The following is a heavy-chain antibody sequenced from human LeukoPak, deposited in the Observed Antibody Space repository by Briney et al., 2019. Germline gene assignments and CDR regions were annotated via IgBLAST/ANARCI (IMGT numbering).Heavy chain of an antibody. D-gene: IGHD3-22*01. CDR2: INPNSGGT. CDR1: GYTFTGYY. J-gene: IGHJ4*02. CDR3: ARDTRSKRAYYYDSSGSDY. Sequence: GASVKVSCKASGYTFTGYYMHWVRQAPGQGREWMGRINPNSGGTDYAQKFQGRVTMTRDTSISTAYMELSRLRSDDTAVYYCARDTRSKRAYYYDSSGSDYWGQGTLVTVSS. V-gene: IGHV1-2*06.